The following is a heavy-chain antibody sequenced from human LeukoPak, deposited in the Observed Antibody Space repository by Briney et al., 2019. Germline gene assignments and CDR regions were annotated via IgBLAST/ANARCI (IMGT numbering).Heavy chain of an antibody. D-gene: IGHD5-12*01. CDR2: VSYDGSNE. CDR3: ARDRSGYTQRTYGMDV. J-gene: IGHJ6*02. V-gene: IGHV3-30-3*01. Sequence: HPGGSLRLSCAASGFIFRSYAMHWVRQAPGKGLEWVAAVSYDGSNEYYADSVKGRFTISRDNSKNTLYVQMNSLRAADTAVYYCARDRSGYTQRTYGMDVWGQGTTVTVSS. CDR1: GFIFRSYA.